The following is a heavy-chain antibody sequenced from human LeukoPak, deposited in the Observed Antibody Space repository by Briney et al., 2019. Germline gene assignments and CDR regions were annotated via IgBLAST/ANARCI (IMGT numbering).Heavy chain of an antibody. V-gene: IGHV3-33*06. CDR3: AKDRQNGGDYYFDY. CDR2: IWYDGSNK. CDR1: GFTFSSYG. D-gene: IGHD3-16*01. J-gene: IGHJ4*02. Sequence: PGGSLRLSCAASGFTFSSYGMHWVRQAPGKGLEWVAVIWYDGSNKYYADSVKGRFTISRDNSKNTLYLQMNSLRAEDTAVYYCAKDRQNGGDYYFDYWGQGTLVTVSS.